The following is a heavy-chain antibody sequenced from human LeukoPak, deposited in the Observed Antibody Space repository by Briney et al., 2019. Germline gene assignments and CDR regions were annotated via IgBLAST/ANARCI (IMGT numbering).Heavy chain of an antibody. CDR3: ARDAHSSNWDPSFDY. Sequence: ASVKVSCKPSGYTFTSYPMNWVRQAPGQGLEWMGWNNTNTGNPTYAQGFTGRFVFSLDTSVSTAYLQISSLKAEDTAVYYCARDAHSSNWDPSFDYWGQGTLVTVSS. J-gene: IGHJ4*02. V-gene: IGHV7-4-1*02. CDR2: NNTNTGNP. CDR1: GYTFTSYP. D-gene: IGHD6-13*01.